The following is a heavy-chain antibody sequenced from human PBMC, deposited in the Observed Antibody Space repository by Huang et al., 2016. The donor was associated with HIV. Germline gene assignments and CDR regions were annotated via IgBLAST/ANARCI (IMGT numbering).Heavy chain of an antibody. J-gene: IGHJ4*02. D-gene: IGHD6-13*01. Sequence: QVQLVQSGSELQKPGASVKVSCKASGYTFTNYAMNWVRQPTGQGLEWMGKINTNTVNPTYAKGFIGLLGVSVDTSVRRAYLQISSLKAGATGMYNCARGFGSWPKSDYWGQGTLVTVSS. V-gene: IGHV7-4-1*02. CDR2: INTNTVNP. CDR3: ARGFGSWPKSDY. CDR1: GYTFTNYA.